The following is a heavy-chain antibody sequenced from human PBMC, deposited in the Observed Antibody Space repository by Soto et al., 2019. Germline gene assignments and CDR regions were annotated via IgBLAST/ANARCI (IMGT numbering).Heavy chain of an antibody. Sequence: GEAVKRSGKGCGGNVSSYWRGWVRQMTGKGLEWMGIIYPGDSDTRYSPSFQGQVTISADKSISTAYLQWSSLKASDTAMYYCARQTGDFWSGYYYYYPYMDVWGKATTVTVSS. D-gene: IGHD3-3*01. V-gene: IGHV5-51*01. CDR2: IYPGDSDT. CDR1: GGNVSSYW. CDR3: ARQTGDFWSGYYYYYPYMDV. J-gene: IGHJ6*03.